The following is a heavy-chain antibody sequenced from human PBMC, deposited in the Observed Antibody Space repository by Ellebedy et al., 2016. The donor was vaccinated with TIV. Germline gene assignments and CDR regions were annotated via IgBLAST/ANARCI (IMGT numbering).Heavy chain of an antibody. CDR2: INPKNGGT. Sequence: AASVKVSCKASGYTFTGYYIHWVRQAPGQGLKWMGWINPKNGGTNYAQKFQGRVTMTRDTSISTAYMELSWLRSDDTAVYYCARDGACGGDCYGDNYWGQGSLVTVSS. CDR1: GYTFTGYY. CDR3: ARDGACGGDCYGDNY. J-gene: IGHJ4*02. D-gene: IGHD2-21*02. V-gene: IGHV1-2*02.